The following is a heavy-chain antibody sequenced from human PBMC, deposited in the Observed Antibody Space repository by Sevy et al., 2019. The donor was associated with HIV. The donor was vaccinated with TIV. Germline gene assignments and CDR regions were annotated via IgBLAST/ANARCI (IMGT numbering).Heavy chain of an antibody. CDR1: GFTFSNYA. Sequence: GGSLRLSCSASGFTFSNYAMHWVRQAPGKGLEYVSGLSSDNAGSTYYADSVNGRFTISRDNSKNTLYLQMSSLRTEDTAVYYCVKDRIETILGSKGDWFDPWGQGTLVTVSS. CDR2: LSSDNAGST. J-gene: IGHJ5*02. D-gene: IGHD3-9*01. V-gene: IGHV3-64D*06. CDR3: VKDRIETILGSKGDWFDP.